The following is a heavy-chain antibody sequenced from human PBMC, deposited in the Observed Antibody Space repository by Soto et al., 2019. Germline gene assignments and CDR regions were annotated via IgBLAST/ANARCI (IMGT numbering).Heavy chain of an antibody. Sequence: QVQLVQSGAEVKKPGSSVKVSCKASGGTFSTYTFCWVRQAPGQGLAWMGGILPIFGTTNYAQKFQDRVTITADESASTAYMELSSLRSDDTAVYYCARSVVRGVSSVFDIWGHGTMVTVSS. J-gene: IGHJ3*02. D-gene: IGHD3-10*01. V-gene: IGHV1-69*01. CDR2: ILPIFGTT. CDR1: GGTFSTYT. CDR3: ARSVVRGVSSVFDI.